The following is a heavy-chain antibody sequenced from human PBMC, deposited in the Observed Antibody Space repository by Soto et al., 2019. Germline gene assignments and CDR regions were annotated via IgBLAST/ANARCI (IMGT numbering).Heavy chain of an antibody. D-gene: IGHD6-13*01. CDR2: IIPIFGTP. CDR3: ARVLEGSSWNAIDF. Sequence: QVHLVQSGPEVKKPGSSVRVSCKASEGTFKNYAISWIRQAPGHGLEWMGGIIPIFGTPNYAQKFQGRVTISADKTTTTAYMDLTSLISDDTAVYYCARVLEGSSWNAIDFWGLGTLVTVSS. V-gene: IGHV1-69*06. J-gene: IGHJ4*02. CDR1: EGTFKNYA.